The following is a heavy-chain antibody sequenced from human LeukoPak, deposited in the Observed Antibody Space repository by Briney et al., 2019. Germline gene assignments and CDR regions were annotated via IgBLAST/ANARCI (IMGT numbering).Heavy chain of an antibody. J-gene: IGHJ4*02. CDR1: GLTFTSHG. CDR2: VRNDGSDT. CDR3: ARDRGKDYFDS. Sequence: GTSQRLSCATSGLTFTSHGFHWLRQVVGKRLEWVAFVRNDGSDTYHANSVKGRFSIPRDDSKNTLYLQMNSLRAEDTAIYYCARDRGKDYFDSWGQGTQVTVSS. D-gene: IGHD4-23*01. V-gene: IGHV3-33*01.